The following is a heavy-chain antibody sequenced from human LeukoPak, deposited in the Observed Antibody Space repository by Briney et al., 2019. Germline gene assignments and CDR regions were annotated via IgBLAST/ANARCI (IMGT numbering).Heavy chain of an antibody. CDR1: GGSIRSYY. CDR3: ARTGSTVTMLYPFDH. V-gene: IGHV4-59*01. Sequence: SETLSLTCTVSGGSIRSYYWSWLRQPPGKGLEWIGYIYYSGSTNYNPSLKSRVSISVDTSKNQFSLKLSSVTAADTAVYYCARTGSTVTMLYPFDHWGQGTLVTVSS. CDR2: IYYSGST. D-gene: IGHD4-17*01. J-gene: IGHJ4*02.